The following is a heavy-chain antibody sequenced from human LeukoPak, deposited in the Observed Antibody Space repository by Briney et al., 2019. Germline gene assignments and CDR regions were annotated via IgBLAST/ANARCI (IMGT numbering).Heavy chain of an antibody. CDR2: INSNSGAT. J-gene: IGHJ5*02. Sequence: ASVKVSCKASGYTFTGYYIHWVRQAPGQGLEWMAWINSNSGATNYAQKFQGRVTMTRDTSISTAYMELSRLTSDDTAVYFCARGRFGEWDNWFDPWGQGTLVTVSS. V-gene: IGHV1-2*02. CDR3: ARGRFGEWDNWFDP. D-gene: IGHD3-10*01. CDR1: GYTFTGYY.